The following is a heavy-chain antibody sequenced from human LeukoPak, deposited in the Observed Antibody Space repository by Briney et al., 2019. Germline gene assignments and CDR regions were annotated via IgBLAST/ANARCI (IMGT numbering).Heavy chain of an antibody. CDR2: IYYSGST. CDR3: ARDDCTSTSCYTRGLGDAFDI. V-gene: IGHV4-39*07. CDR1: GGSISSSSYY. Sequence: NPSETLSLTCTVSGGSISSSSYYWGWIRQPPGKGLEWIGSIYYSGSTYYNPSLKSRVTISVDTSKNQFSLELSSVTAADTAVYYCARDDCTSTSCYTRGLGDAFDIWGQGTLVTVSS. D-gene: IGHD2-2*02. J-gene: IGHJ3*02.